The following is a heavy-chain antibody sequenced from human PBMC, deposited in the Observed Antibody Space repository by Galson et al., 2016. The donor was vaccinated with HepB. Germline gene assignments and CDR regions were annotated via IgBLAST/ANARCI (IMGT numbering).Heavy chain of an antibody. J-gene: IGHJ4*02. Sequence: SLRLSCAASGFVVSSTYMAWVRQAPGRGLECVSLLYRDGFTYYADSVKGRFTISRDNSKKTFYLQMNSLRADDTAVYYCARDGRQDRGSIFDYWGQGTLVTVSS. CDR1: GFVVSSTY. CDR3: ARDGRQDRGSIFDY. CDR2: LYRDGFT. D-gene: IGHD3-9*01. V-gene: IGHV3-66*01.